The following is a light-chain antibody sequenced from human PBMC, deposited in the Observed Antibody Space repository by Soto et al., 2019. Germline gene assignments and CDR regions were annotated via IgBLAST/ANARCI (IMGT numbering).Light chain of an antibody. V-gene: IGKV1-5*03. Sequence: DIQMTQSPSTLSASVGDRVTITCRASQSISSWLAWFQQKPGKAPKLLIYMASSLDSGVPSRFSGSGSGTEFTLTISSLQPDDFATYYCQQYNSYSWTFGQGTMVEIK. CDR1: QSISSW. J-gene: IGKJ1*01. CDR2: MAS. CDR3: QQYNSYSWT.